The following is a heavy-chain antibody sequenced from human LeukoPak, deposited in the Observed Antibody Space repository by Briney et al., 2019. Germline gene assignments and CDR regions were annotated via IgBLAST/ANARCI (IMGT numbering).Heavy chain of an antibody. CDR1: GGSFSGYY. CDR3: ARSWAYSSGWYVSNVWFDP. J-gene: IGHJ5*02. D-gene: IGHD6-19*01. CDR2: INHSGST. Sequence: SETLSLTCAVYGGSFSGYYWSWIRQPPGKGLEWIGEINHSGSTNYNPSLKSRVTISVDTSKNQFSLKLSSVTAADTAVYYCARSWAYSSGWYVSNVWFDPWGQGTLVTVSS. V-gene: IGHV4-34*01.